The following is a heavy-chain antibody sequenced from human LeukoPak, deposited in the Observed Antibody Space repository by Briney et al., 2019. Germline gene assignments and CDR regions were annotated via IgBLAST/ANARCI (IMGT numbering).Heavy chain of an antibody. J-gene: IGHJ3*02. CDR2: INQDGSEK. Sequence: GGSLRLSCAASGFALSNYWMSWVRQAPGKGLEWVANINQDGSEKYYVDSVKGRFAISRDNAKNSLYLQMNSLRAEDTAVYNCARYGNGAWLAHYSFDIWGQGTMVTVSS. D-gene: IGHD6-19*01. CDR3: ARYGNGAWLAHYSFDI. V-gene: IGHV3-7*01. CDR1: GFALSNYW.